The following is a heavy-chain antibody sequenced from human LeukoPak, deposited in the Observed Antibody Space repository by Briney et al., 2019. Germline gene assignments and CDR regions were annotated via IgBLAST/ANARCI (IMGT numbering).Heavy chain of an antibody. J-gene: IGHJ6*03. CDR2: ISSSSSYI. Sequence: GGSLRLSCAASGFTFSSYSMNWVRQAPGRGLEWVSSISSSSSYIYYADSVKGRFTISRDNAKNSLYLQMNSLRAEDTAVYYCARALDYGENYYYYYMDVWGKGTTVTVSS. D-gene: IGHD4-17*01. CDR3: ARALDYGENYYYYYMDV. V-gene: IGHV3-21*01. CDR1: GFTFSSYS.